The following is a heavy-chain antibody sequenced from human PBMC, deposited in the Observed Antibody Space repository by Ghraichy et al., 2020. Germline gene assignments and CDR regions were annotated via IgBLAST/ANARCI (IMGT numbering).Heavy chain of an antibody. Sequence: SETLSLTCTVSGGSISSYYWSWIRQPPGKGLEWIGYIYYSGSTNYNPSLKSRVTISVDTSKNQFSLKLSSVTAADTAVYYCAGVTRARDISYYDILTGYPFSYYFDYWGQGTLVTVSS. CDR1: GGSISSYY. CDR2: IYYSGST. CDR3: AGVTRARDISYYDILTGYPFSYYFDY. D-gene: IGHD3-9*01. J-gene: IGHJ4*02. V-gene: IGHV4-59*01.